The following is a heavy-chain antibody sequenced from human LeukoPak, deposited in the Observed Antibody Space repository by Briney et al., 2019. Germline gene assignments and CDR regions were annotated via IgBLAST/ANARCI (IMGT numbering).Heavy chain of an antibody. J-gene: IGHJ5*01. CDR3: ARDAEITLGTDS. V-gene: IGHV3-7*01. Sequence: PGGSLRLSCEASGFIFSRYWMTWVRQAPGKGLEWMASIKEDGAEKYYVDSVKGRFTISRDNAKKSLYLEMSSLRADDTAVYYSARDAEITLGTDSWGHGTLVVVAS. CDR1: GFIFSRYW. CDR2: IKEDGAEK. D-gene: IGHD3-16*01.